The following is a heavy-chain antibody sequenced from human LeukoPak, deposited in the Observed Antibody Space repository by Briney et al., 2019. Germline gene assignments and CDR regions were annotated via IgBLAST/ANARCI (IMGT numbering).Heavy chain of an antibody. Sequence: ASVKVSCKASGYTFTSYYMHWVRQAPGQGLEWMGIINPSGGSTSYAQKFQGRVTMTRDTSISTAYMELSRLRSDDTAVYYCARVSLTGYYMEYFDYWGQGTLVTVSS. D-gene: IGHD3-9*01. CDR2: INPSGGST. V-gene: IGHV1-46*01. CDR3: ARVSLTGYYMEYFDY. J-gene: IGHJ4*02. CDR1: GYTFTSYY.